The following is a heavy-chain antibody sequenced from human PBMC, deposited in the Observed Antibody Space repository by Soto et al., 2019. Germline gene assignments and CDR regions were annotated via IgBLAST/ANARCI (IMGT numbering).Heavy chain of an antibody. J-gene: IGHJ4*02. D-gene: IGHD6-19*01. V-gene: IGHV4-31*03. Sequence: SETLSLTCTISGGSISSGGYYWSWIRQHPGKGLEWIGYIYYSGSTYYNPSLKSRVTISVDTSKNQFSLKLSSVTAADTAVYYCARVSRWLVRQKSYYFDYWGQGTLVTVSS. CDR3: ARVSRWLVRQKSYYFDY. CDR1: GGSISSGGYY. CDR2: IYYSGST.